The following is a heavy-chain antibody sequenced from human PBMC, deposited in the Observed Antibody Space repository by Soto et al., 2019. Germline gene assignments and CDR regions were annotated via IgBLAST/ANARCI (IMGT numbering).Heavy chain of an antibody. CDR3: AKDNSLLYAYGDYYYFDY. CDR1: GFTFSSYY. CDR2: ISGSGGST. J-gene: IGHJ4*02. V-gene: IGHV3-23*01. D-gene: IGHD4-17*01. Sequence: EVQLLESGGGLVQPGGSLRLSCAASGFTFSSYYMSWVRQAPGKGLEWVSAISGSGGSTYYADSEKGRFTISRDNSKNPLYLQMNSLRAEDTVVYYCAKDNSLLYAYGDYYYFDYWGQGTLVTVSS.